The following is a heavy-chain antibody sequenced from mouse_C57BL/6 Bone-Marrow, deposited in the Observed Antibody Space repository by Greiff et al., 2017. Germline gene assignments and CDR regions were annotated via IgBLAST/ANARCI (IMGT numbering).Heavy chain of an antibody. CDR3: ARPRYYSGYFDY. V-gene: IGHV14-3*01. Sequence: EVMLVESVAELVRPGASVKLSCTASGFNIKNTYMHWVKQRPEQGLEWIGRIDPANGNTKYAPKFQGKATITADTSSNTAYLQLSSLTSEDTAIYYCARPRYYSGYFDYWGQGTTLTVSS. CDR1: GFNIKNTY. CDR2: IDPANGNT. D-gene: IGHD2-12*01. J-gene: IGHJ2*01.